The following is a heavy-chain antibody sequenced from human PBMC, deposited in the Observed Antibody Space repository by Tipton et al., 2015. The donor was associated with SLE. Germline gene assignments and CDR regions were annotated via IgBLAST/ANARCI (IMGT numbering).Heavy chain of an antibody. CDR1: GGSISSTSYY. CDR2: IYTSGST. J-gene: IGHJ4*02. Sequence: TLSLTCTVPGGSISSTSYYWTWIRQPAGKGLEWIGHIYTSGSTNYNPSLKSRVTISIDTSKNQFSPKLSSVTAADTAVYYCARGVVQGVPFDYWGQGTLVTVSS. D-gene: IGHD3-10*01. CDR3: ARGVVQGVPFDY. V-gene: IGHV4-61*09.